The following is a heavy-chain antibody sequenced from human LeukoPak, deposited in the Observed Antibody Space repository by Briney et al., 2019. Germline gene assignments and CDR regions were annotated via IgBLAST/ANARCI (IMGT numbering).Heavy chain of an antibody. V-gene: IGHV3-66*01. CDR3: ARDCTSSTCQYFFGS. J-gene: IGHJ4*02. CDR1: GFTFSSNS. D-gene: IGHD2-2*01. CDR2: FYSGGTT. Sequence: GRSLRLSCAASGFTFSSNSMSWVRQAPGKGLEWVAIFYSGGTTNYADSVEGRFVISRDNSKNTLYLQMNSLSAGDTAVYFCARDCTSSTCQYFFGSWGQGTLVTVSS.